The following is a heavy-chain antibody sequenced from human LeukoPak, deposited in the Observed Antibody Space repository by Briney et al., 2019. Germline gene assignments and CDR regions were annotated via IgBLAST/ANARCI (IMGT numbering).Heavy chain of an antibody. CDR1: GLTFSSYW. CDR2: IKQDGSEK. J-gene: IGHJ6*04. CDR3: ARDLELYYGMDV. D-gene: IGHD1-7*01. V-gene: IGHV3-7*03. Sequence: PGGSLRLSCAASGLTFSSYWMSWVRQAPGKGLEWVANIKQDGSEKYYVDSVKGRFTISRDNAKNSLYLQMNSLRAEDTAVYYCARDLELYYGMDVWGKGTAVTVSS.